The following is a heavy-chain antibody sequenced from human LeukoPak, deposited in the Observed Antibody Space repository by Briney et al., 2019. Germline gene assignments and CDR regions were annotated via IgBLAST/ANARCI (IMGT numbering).Heavy chain of an antibody. Sequence: GGSLRLSCAASGFTFSSYAMSWVRQAPGKGLEWVSSLSDSGANTYYADSVKGRFTISRDNSKNTLYLQMNSLRAEDTAVYYCAKGRVYYDSSGLGGHWGQGTLVTVSS. CDR2: LSDSGANT. D-gene: IGHD3-22*01. CDR3: AKGRVYYDSSGLGGH. V-gene: IGHV3-23*01. J-gene: IGHJ4*02. CDR1: GFTFSSYA.